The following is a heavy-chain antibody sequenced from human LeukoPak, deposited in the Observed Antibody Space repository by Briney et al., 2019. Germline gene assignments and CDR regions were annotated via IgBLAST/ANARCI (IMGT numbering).Heavy chain of an antibody. CDR3: ARGEGDSGGNFVGDY. CDR1: GITLSNYG. D-gene: IGHD4-23*01. V-gene: IGHV3-21*01. J-gene: IGHJ4*02. Sequence: GGSLRLSCAVSGITLSNYGMTWVRQAPGKGLEWVSSISSSSNYIYYADSVKGRFTLSRDNAKNSLWLQMNSLRAEDTAVYYCARGEGDSGGNFVGDYWGQGTLVTVSS. CDR2: ISSSSNYI.